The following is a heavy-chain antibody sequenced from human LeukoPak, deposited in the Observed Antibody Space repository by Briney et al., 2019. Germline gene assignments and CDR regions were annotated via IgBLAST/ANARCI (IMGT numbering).Heavy chain of an antibody. D-gene: IGHD3-10*01. Sequence: PSETLSLTCTVSGGSISSSSYYWGWIRQPPGKGLEWIGSIYYSGSTYYNPSLKSRVTISVDTSKNQFSLKLSSVTAADTAVYYCARNRRCNYYGSGSYCNGQNWFDPWGQGTLVTVSS. J-gene: IGHJ5*02. CDR1: GGSISSSSYY. CDR3: ARNRRCNYYGSGSYCNGQNWFDP. V-gene: IGHV4-39*01. CDR2: IYYSGST.